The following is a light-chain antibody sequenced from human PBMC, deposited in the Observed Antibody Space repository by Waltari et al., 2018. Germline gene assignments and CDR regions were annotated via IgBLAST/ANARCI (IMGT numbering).Light chain of an antibody. J-gene: IGLJ3*02. CDR3: YSTDFSGHDRV. Sequence: SYELTQPPSVSVSPGQTARITCSGDALSKTYAYWYQQKSGQAPVLVISEDIKRPTGIPEVFAGSSSGTTATLTISGAEVDEEADYYCYSTDFSGHDRVCGGGTKLTIL. CDR2: EDI. CDR1: ALSKTY. V-gene: IGLV3-10*01.